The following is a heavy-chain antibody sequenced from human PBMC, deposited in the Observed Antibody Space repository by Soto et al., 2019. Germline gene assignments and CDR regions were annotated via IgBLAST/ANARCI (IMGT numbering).Heavy chain of an antibody. CDR3: AREARDRDAFSL. D-gene: IGHD3-22*01. J-gene: IGHJ3*01. CDR2: IIPIIDTT. CDR1: GGNFNNYA. Sequence: QVQLVQYGAEVKKPGSSVKVSCKASGGNFNNYAISWVRQSPAQGLQWMGGIIPIIDTTHYAQKLQGRVTISADRGRTTVYIELTGLTSDDAATYFCAREARDRDAFSLWGQGTVVTVSS. V-gene: IGHV1-69*06.